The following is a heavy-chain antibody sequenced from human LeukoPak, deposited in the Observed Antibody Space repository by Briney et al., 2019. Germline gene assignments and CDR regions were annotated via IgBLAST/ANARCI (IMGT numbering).Heavy chain of an antibody. Sequence: SQTLSLTCAIFGDSVSSNSGAWNWIRQSPSRGLEWLGRAYYRSQWYNDYTFSVKGRIAINADTSKNHFSLQLNSVTPEDTAVYYCAREEAGTYGFQYWGQGTLVTVSS. CDR3: AREEAGTYGFQY. CDR2: AYYRSQWYN. J-gene: IGHJ4*02. D-gene: IGHD3-10*01. V-gene: IGHV6-1*01. CDR1: GDSVSSNSGA.